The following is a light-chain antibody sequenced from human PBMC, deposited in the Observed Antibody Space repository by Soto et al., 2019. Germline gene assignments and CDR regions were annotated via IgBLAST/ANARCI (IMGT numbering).Light chain of an antibody. Sequence: QSALTQPASVSGSPGQSITISCTGTSSDVGGYNYVSWYQQHPGKAPKLIIYEVSNRPSGVSNRFSGSKSGNTASPTISGAQGEDEDGYYCNLYSSKSTGVFGTGTKVTVL. J-gene: IGLJ1*01. V-gene: IGLV2-14*01. CDR3: NLYSSKSTGV. CDR2: EVS. CDR1: SSDVGGYNY.